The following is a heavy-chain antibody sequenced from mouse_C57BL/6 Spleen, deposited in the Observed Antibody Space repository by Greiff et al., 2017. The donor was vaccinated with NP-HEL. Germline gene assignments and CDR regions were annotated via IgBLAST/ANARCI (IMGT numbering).Heavy chain of an antibody. V-gene: IGHV1-52*01. Sequence: QVQLKQPGAELVRPGSSVKLSCKASGYTFTSYWMHWVKQRPIQGLEWIGNIDPSDSETHYNQKFKDKATLTVDKSSSTAYMQLSSLTSEDSAVYYCARGDSSGLAWFAYWGQGTLVTVSA. D-gene: IGHD3-2*02. CDR3: ARGDSSGLAWFAY. CDR1: GYTFTSYW. J-gene: IGHJ3*01. CDR2: IDPSDSET.